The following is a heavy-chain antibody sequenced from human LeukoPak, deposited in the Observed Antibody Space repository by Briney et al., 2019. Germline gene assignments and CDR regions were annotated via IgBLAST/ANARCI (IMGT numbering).Heavy chain of an antibody. CDR1: GFTFSSYS. V-gene: IGHV3-7*04. D-gene: IGHD1-26*01. J-gene: IGHJ4*02. Sequence: GGSLRLSCAASGFTFSSYSMNWVRQAPGKGLEWEANIKGDGSDNHYVDSVRGRFTISRDNAKNSLYLQMNSLRAEDTAVYYCARDLGYYRADYWGQGTLVTVSS. CDR2: IKGDGSDN. CDR3: ARDLGYYRADY.